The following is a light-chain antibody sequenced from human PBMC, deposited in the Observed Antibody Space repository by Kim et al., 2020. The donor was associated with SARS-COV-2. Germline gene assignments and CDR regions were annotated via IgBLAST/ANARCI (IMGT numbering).Light chain of an antibody. Sequence: ASVGVRVTITCQATQDIRNDLDCYQQNPGRAPKRLIYAASSLQSGVPSRFSGSGSGTEFTLTISSVQPEDFATYFCLQHNTSPITFGQGTRLDMK. J-gene: IGKJ5*01. V-gene: IGKV1-17*01. CDR3: LQHNTSPIT. CDR1: QDIRND. CDR2: AAS.